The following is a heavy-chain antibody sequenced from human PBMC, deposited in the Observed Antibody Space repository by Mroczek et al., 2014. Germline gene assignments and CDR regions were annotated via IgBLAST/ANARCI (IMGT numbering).Heavy chain of an antibody. Sequence: QVQLQESGSGLVKPSQTLSLTCAVSGGSISSGGYSWSWIRQPPGKGLEWIGYIYYSGSTYYNPSLKSRVTISVDTSKNQFSLKLSSVTAADTAVYYCARMMTTDPGLGYWGQGTLVTVSS. CDR3: ARMMTTDPGLGY. CDR1: GGSISSGGYS. V-gene: IGHV4-30-2*03. CDR2: IYYSGST. D-gene: IGHD4-17*01. J-gene: IGHJ4*02.